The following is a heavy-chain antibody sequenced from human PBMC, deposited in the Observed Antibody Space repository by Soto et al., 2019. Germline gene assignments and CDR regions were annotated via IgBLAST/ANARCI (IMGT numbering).Heavy chain of an antibody. J-gene: IGHJ4*02. CDR1: GGSFSGYY. D-gene: IGHD6-19*01. CDR3: ARGHIAVAGIPNDY. Sequence: SETLSLTCAVYGGSFSGYYWSWIRQPPGKGLEWIGEINHSGSTNYNPSLKSRVTISVDTSKNQFSLKLSSVTAADTAVYYCARGHIAVAGIPNDYWGQGTLVTVSS. CDR2: INHSGST. V-gene: IGHV4-34*01.